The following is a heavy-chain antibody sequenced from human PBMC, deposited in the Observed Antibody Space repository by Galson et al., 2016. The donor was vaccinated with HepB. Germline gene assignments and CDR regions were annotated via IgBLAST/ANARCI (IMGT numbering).Heavy chain of an antibody. CDR2: IYDSETT. J-gene: IGHJ4*02. CDR3: ARMRSGGWFDY. Sequence: LSLTCTVSGGSISSHYWSWIRQPPGKGLEWIGYIYDSETTNYNPSLRSRVTISADTSRNQFSVKVTSVTAADTAVYYCARMRSGGWFDYWGQGTLVTVSS. D-gene: IGHD6-19*01. CDR1: GGSISSHY. V-gene: IGHV4-59*11.